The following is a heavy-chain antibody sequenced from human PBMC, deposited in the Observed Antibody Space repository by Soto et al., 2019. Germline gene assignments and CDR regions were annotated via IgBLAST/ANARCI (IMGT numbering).Heavy chain of an antibody. D-gene: IGHD4-17*01. J-gene: IGHJ3*02. V-gene: IGHV4-34*01. CDR3: ARGLATVTSAYGDAFDI. Sequence: QVQLQQWGAGLLKPSETLSLTCAVYGGSFSGYYWSWIRQPPGKGLEWIGEINHSGSTNYNPSLKSRVTISVDTSNNQFSLKLSSVTAADTAVYYCARGLATVTSAYGDAFDIWGQGAMVTVSS. CDR1: GGSFSGYY. CDR2: INHSGST.